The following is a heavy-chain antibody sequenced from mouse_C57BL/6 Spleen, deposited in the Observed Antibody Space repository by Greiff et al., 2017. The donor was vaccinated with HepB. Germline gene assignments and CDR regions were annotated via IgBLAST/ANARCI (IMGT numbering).Heavy chain of an antibody. Sequence: DVQLVESGPGMVKPSQSLSLTCTVTGYSITSGYDWHWIRHFPGNKLEWMGYISYSGSTNYNPSLKSRISITHDTSKNHFFLKLNSVTTEDTATYYCARDRGGYYAMDYWGQGTSVTVSS. V-gene: IGHV3-1*01. J-gene: IGHJ4*01. CDR2: ISYSGST. CDR1: GYSITSGYD. CDR3: ARDRGGYYAMDY. D-gene: IGHD1-1*02.